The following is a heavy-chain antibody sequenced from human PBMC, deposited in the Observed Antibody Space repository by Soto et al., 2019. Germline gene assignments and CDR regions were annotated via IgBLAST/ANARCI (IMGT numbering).Heavy chain of an antibody. J-gene: IGHJ4*02. Sequence: ASVKVSCKAFGGTFSSYAISWVRQAPGQGLEWMGGIIPLFGTTNYAPKFQGRVAITADERARTAYMDLSSLKSEDTAVYYCAPNNRASYHFDYWGQGTLVTVSS. D-gene: IGHD3-16*02. CDR3: APNNRASYHFDY. V-gene: IGHV1-69*13. CDR1: GGTFSSYA. CDR2: IIPLFGTT.